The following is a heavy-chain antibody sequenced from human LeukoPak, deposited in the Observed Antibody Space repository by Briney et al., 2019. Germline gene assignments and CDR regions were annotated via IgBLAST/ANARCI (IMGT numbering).Heavy chain of an antibody. V-gene: IGHV3-23*01. CDR1: GFIFSTYA. CDR3: ARVIRAAPGKGYFDY. Sequence: GGSLRLSCATSGFIFSTYALSWVRQAPGKGLEWASSISGSGGSTYHADSVKGRLTISRDSSKNTLYLQMNSLRAEDTAIYYCARVIRAAPGKGYFDYWGQGTLVTVSS. D-gene: IGHD6-13*01. J-gene: IGHJ4*02. CDR2: ISGSGGST.